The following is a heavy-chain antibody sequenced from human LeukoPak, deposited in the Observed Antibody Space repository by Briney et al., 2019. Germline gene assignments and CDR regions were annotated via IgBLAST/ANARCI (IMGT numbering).Heavy chain of an antibody. Sequence: SETLSLTCTVSGDSFTSVTDYWAWIRQPPGKGLEWIASGDYSGGTYYNPSLESRVAISADMSKNQISLKLTSVTSADTAVYYCARAGGVKTAALDLDYWGQGTLVTVSS. V-gene: IGHV4-39*07. CDR2: GDYSGGT. CDR3: ARAGGVKTAALDLDY. D-gene: IGHD6-25*01. J-gene: IGHJ4*02. CDR1: GDSFTSVTDY.